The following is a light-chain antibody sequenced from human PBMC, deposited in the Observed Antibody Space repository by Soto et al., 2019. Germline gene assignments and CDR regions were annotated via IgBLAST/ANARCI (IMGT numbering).Light chain of an antibody. CDR2: GAS. CDR3: QQYDTSPLT. CDR1: QSVSSNY. V-gene: IGKV3-20*01. Sequence: EIVLTQSPGTLSLSPGERATLSCRASQSVSSNYLAWYQQKRGQAPRLLNYGASSRATGITTRFSGSGSGTDFTLTISRLEPEDFAVYYCQQYDTSPLTFGQGTKVEI. J-gene: IGKJ1*01.